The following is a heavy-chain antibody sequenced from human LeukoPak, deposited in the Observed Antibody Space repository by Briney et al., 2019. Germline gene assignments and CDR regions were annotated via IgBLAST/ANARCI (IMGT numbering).Heavy chain of an antibody. CDR3: ARQTGISIDI. J-gene: IGHJ3*02. Sequence: PGGSLRLSCVASGFTFSSHSMNWVRQAPGKGLEWVSSISSSSSYIYYADSVKGRFTISRDNAKNSLFLQMNILRAADTAVYYCARQTGISIDIWGQGTMVTVSS. CDR2: ISSSSSYI. D-gene: IGHD2/OR15-2a*01. V-gene: IGHV3-21*01. CDR1: GFTFSSHS.